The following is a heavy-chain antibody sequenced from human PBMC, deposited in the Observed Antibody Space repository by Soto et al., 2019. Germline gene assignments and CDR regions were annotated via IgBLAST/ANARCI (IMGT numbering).Heavy chain of an antibody. V-gene: IGHV1-18*01. D-gene: IGHD6-13*01. CDR2: ISAYNGNT. CDR1: GYTFTSYG. J-gene: IGHJ4*02. Sequence: QVQLVQSGAEVKKPGASVKVSCKASGYTFTSYGISWVRQAPGQGLEWMGWISAYNGNTNYAQKFQGRVTITADKSTSTAYMELSSLRSEDTAVYYCARTAAADCFDYWGQGTLVTVSS. CDR3: ARTAAADCFDY.